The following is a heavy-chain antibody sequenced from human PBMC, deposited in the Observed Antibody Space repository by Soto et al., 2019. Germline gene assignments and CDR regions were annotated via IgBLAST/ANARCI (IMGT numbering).Heavy chain of an antibody. D-gene: IGHD2-15*01. CDR2: IHSGNSA. CDR3: ARDPGYCSGGICYRYMDV. CDR1: GLIVNNNY. Sequence: EMQLVESGGGLVNPGGSLRLSCAASGLIVNNNYMNWVRQAPAKGLEWVSVIHSGNSASYADSVMGRFTISRHNSKNMVYLQMNSLRAEDTAVYYCARDPGYCSGGICYRYMDVWGKGTTVTVSS. V-gene: IGHV3-53*04. J-gene: IGHJ6*03.